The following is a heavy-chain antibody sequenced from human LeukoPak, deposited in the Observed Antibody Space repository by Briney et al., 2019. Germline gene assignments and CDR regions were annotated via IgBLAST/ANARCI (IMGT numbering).Heavy chain of an antibody. V-gene: IGHV1-69*13. D-gene: IGHD3-22*01. CDR1: GYTFTGYY. Sequence: ASVNVSCKASGYTFTGYYMHWVRQAPGQGLEWMGGIIPIFGTANYGQKFQGRATVTADESTSTAYMELSSLRSEDTAVYYCARASRITMIVPDYWGQGTLVTVSS. CDR2: IIPIFGTA. CDR3: ARASRITMIVPDY. J-gene: IGHJ4*02.